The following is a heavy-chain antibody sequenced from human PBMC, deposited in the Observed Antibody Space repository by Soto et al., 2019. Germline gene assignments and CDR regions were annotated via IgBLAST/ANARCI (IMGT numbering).Heavy chain of an antibody. Sequence: PSETLSLTCTVSGGSISSSSHYWGWIRQPPGKGLEWIGSIYYSGSTYYNPSLKSRVTISVDTSKNQFSLKLSSVTAADTAVYYCATPAPKPYYYYGMDVWGQGTTVTVSS. J-gene: IGHJ6*02. CDR3: ATPAPKPYYYYGMDV. V-gene: IGHV4-39*01. CDR2: IYYSGST. CDR1: GGSISSSSHY.